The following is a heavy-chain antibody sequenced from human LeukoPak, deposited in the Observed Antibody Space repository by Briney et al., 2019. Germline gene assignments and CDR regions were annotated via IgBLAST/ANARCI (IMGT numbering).Heavy chain of an antibody. Sequence: GGSPRLSCAASGFTSSSYAMHWVRQAPGKGLEWVAVISYDGSNKYYADSVKGRLTISRDNSKNTLFLQMNSLRAEDTAVYYCARDILGYCSNTSCYHTSSFDYWGQGTLVTVSS. CDR3: ARDILGYCSNTSCYHTSSFDY. CDR1: GFTSSSYA. D-gene: IGHD2-2*01. V-gene: IGHV3-30-3*01. J-gene: IGHJ4*02. CDR2: ISYDGSNK.